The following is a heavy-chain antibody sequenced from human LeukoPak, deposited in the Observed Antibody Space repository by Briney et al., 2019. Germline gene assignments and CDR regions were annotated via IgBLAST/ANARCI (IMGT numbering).Heavy chain of an antibody. J-gene: IGHJ4*02. CDR2: IKQGGSEK. D-gene: IGHD1-20*01. CDR1: GVTFSSYW. Sequence: GGSLRLSCAASGVTFSSYWMSWVRQAPGKGLEWVANIKQGGSEKYYVDSVKGRFTISRDNAKNSLYLQMNSLRVEDTAVYYCVPLNWNPPGDFDRWGQGTLVTVSS. V-gene: IGHV3-7*01. CDR3: VPLNWNPPGDFDR.